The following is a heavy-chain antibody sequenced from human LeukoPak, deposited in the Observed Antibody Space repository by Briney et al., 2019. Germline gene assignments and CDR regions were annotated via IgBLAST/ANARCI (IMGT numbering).Heavy chain of an antibody. V-gene: IGHV3-23*01. J-gene: IGHJ4*02. D-gene: IGHD6-19*01. CDR3: AKTTTGYSSGRYPGWPVDY. Sequence: GGSLRLSCAASGFTFSSYAVSWVRQAPGKGLEWVSAISGSGGGTYYADSVKGRFTISRDNSKNTLYLQMNSLSTEDTAVYYCAKTTTGYSSGRYPGWPVDYWGQGTLVAVSS. CDR1: GFTFSSYA. CDR2: ISGSGGGT.